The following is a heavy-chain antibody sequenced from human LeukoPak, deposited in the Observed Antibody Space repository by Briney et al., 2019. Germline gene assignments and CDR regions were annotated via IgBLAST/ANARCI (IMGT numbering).Heavy chain of an antibody. CDR3: ARSYCSSTSCRGDFDY. CDR1: GYTFTSYG. Sequence: ASVKVSCKASGYTFTSYGISWVRQAPGQGLEWMGGIIPIFGTANYAQKFQGRVTITADESTSTAYMELSSLRSEDTAVYYCARSYCSSTSCRGDFDYWGQGTLVTVSS. CDR2: IIPIFGTA. V-gene: IGHV1-69*13. J-gene: IGHJ4*02. D-gene: IGHD2-2*01.